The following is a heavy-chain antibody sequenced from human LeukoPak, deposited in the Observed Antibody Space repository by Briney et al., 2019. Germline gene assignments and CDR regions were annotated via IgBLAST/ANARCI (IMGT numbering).Heavy chain of an antibody. CDR3: ARDPGTVADTYFDY. J-gene: IGHJ4*02. CDR1: GFTFSSYK. V-gene: IGHV3-21*01. D-gene: IGHD6-19*01. CDR2: ISGDSRYI. Sequence: GGSLRLSCAASGFTFSSYKMNWVRQAPGKGLEWVSSISGDSRYIYYADSLKGRFTISRDNAQNSLHLQMNSLRAEDTAVYYCARDPGTVADTYFDYWGPGTLVTVSS.